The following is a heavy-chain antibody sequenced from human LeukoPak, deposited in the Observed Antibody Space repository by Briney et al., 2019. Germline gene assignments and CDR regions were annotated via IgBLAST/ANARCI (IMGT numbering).Heavy chain of an antibody. CDR1: GFTFTTYT. J-gene: IGHJ4*02. V-gene: IGHV3-23*01. CDR3: AKDPRPGHVDIVATIAGYFDS. Sequence: GGSLRLSCAASGFTFTTYTMSWVRQAPGKGLAWVSAISGSGGSTYYADSVKGWFSISRDNSKNTLYLQMNSLRADDTAVYYCAKDPRPGHVDIVATIAGYFDSWGQGTLVTVSS. D-gene: IGHD5-12*01. CDR2: ISGSGGST.